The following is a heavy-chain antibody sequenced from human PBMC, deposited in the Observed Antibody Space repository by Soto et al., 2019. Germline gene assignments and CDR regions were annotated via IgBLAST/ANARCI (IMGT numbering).Heavy chain of an antibody. CDR1: AISFNTYF. D-gene: IGHD4-4*01. CDR2: VTVTGGST. CDR3: AGKRSNEGWLEH. V-gene: IGHV3-23*01. Sequence: TVVSLILSCTSSAISFNTYFFTLFLQAPGKGLEWVSTVTVTGGSTYYADSVKGRFTISRDRSNYTVSLLLNSLRVEDTAIYYCAGKRSNEGWLEHWGQGTMVTVSS. J-gene: IGHJ5*02.